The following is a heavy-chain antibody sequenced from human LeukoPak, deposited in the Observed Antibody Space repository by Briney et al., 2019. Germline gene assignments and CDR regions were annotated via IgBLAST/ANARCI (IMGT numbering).Heavy chain of an antibody. CDR1: GFTFSSYG. J-gene: IGHJ4*02. Sequence: GGSLRLSCAASGFTFSSYGMHWVRQAPGKGLEWVAVISYVGNNQYYADSVKGRFTIFGDNSKNTLYLQMNSLRAEDTAVYYCAKDLDIGAAGYYFDYWGQGTLVTVSS. D-gene: IGHD6-13*01. CDR3: AKDLDIGAAGYYFDY. V-gene: IGHV3-30*18. CDR2: ISYVGNNQ.